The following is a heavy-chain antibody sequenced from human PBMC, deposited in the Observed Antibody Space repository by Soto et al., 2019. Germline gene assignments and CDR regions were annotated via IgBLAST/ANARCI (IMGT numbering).Heavy chain of an antibody. V-gene: IGHV4-39*01. J-gene: IGHJ6*03. Sequence: QLQLQESGPGLVKPSETLSLTCTVSGGSISSSSYYWGWIRQPPGKGLEWIGRIYYSGSTYYNPHLHNRVTIAGDPAKTKFSLRLSCVAAGDTAMYYCARQEADSSSGYDSRYYYTLDVWREESTVTVSS. CDR2: IYYSGST. CDR3: ARQEADSSSGYDSRYYYTLDV. CDR1: GGSISSSSYY. D-gene: IGHD6-13*01.